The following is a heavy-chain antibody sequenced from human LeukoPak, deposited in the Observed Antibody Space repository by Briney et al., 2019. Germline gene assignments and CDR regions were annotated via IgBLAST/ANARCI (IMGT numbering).Heavy chain of an antibody. CDR2: IKTKSEGGTT. V-gene: IGHV3-15*05. CDR3: TSSGSRWDYFDY. Sequence: GGSLRLSCAASGFTFSKAWMIWVRQPPGKGLEWVARIKTKSEGGTTDYAAPVKGRFTISRDDSKNTLYLQMNSLKTEDTAVYYCTSSGSRWDYFDYWGQGILATVSS. CDR1: GFTFSKAW. J-gene: IGHJ4*02. D-gene: IGHD4-23*01.